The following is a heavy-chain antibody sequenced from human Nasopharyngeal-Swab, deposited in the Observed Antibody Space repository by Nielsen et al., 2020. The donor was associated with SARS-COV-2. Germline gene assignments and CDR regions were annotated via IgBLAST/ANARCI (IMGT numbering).Heavy chain of an antibody. CDR3: ARAAGYYYDSSGYLN. J-gene: IGHJ4*02. CDR2: IYYSGST. D-gene: IGHD3-22*01. V-gene: IGHV4-39*07. CDR1: GGSISSSSYY. Sequence: SETLSLTCTVSGGSISSSSYYWGWIRQPPGKGLEWIGSIYYSGSTYYNPSLKSRVTISVDTSKNRFSLKLSSVTAADTAVYYCARAAGYYYDSSGYLNWGQGTLVTVSS.